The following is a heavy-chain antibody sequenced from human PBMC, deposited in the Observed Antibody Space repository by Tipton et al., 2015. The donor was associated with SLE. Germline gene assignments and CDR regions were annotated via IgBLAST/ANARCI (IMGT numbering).Heavy chain of an antibody. Sequence: TLSLTCTVSGGSISSGGYYWTWIRQLPGKGLEWIGYIYYSGNTYYNPSLGSRLTISVDTSKDHFSLELTSVTAADTAVYYCARQRLRLLSPLDAWGQGTTVTVS. CDR1: GGSISSGGYY. CDR2: IYYSGNT. CDR3: ARQRLRLLSPLDA. V-gene: IGHV4-31*03. J-gene: IGHJ6*02. D-gene: IGHD3-10*01.